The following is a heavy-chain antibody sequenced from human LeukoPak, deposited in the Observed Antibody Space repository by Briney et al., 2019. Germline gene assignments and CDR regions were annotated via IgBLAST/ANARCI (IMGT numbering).Heavy chain of an antibody. V-gene: IGHV3-21*01. CDR1: GFTFSSYS. CDR3: ARDLGAARRFDY. J-gene: IGHJ4*02. CDR2: ISSSSSYI. Sequence: GGSLRLSCAASGFTFSSYSMNWVRQAPGKGLEWVSSISSSSSYIYYADSVKGRFTISRDNAKNSLNLQMNSLRAEDTAVYYCARDLGAARRFDYWGQGTLVTVSS. D-gene: IGHD6-6*01.